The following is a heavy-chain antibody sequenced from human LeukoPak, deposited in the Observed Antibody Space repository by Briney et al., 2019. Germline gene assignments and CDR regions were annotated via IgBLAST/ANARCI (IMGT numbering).Heavy chain of an antibody. V-gene: IGHV3-23*01. D-gene: IGHD3-3*01. CDR3: AKDLEWLLTVPYFDY. CDR2: ISGSGGST. Sequence: GGSLRLSCAASGFTFTSYAMSWVRQAPGRGLEWVLSISGSGGSTYYADSVKGRFTISRDNSKNTLYLQMNSLRAEDTAVYYCAKDLEWLLTVPYFDYWGQGTLVTVSS. J-gene: IGHJ4*02. CDR1: GFTFTSYA.